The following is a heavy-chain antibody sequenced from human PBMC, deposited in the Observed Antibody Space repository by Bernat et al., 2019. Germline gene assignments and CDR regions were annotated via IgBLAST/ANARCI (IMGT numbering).Heavy chain of an antibody. D-gene: IGHD1-26*01. J-gene: IGHJ4*02. CDR2: ISYDGSNK. CDR1: GFTFSNYG. Sequence: VQLVESGGGVVQPGRSLRLSCAASGFTFSNYGMHWVRQAPGKGLEWVAVISYDGSNKYYADSVKGRFTISRDNSKNTLYLQMNSLGAEDTAVYYCATAQGLQIVGATTGRQIDYWGQGTLVTVSS. CDR3: ATAQGLQIVGATTGRQIDY. V-gene: IGHV3-30*03.